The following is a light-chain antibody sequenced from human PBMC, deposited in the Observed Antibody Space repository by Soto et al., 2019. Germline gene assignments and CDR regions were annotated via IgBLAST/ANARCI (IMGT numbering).Light chain of an antibody. V-gene: IGKV1-5*01. J-gene: IGKJ1*01. CDR3: QQYHRYWT. CDR2: DAS. Sequence: DFQMTQSPSTLSASVGDRVTITCRASQNIRSRLAWFQQKPGKAPKLLIYDASSLESGVPQRFSGSGSGTEFTLTISSLQTDDFSPDYCQQYHRYWTFGQGTKVE. CDR1: QNIRSR.